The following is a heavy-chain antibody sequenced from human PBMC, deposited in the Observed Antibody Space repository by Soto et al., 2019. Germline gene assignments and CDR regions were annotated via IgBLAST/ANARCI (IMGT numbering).Heavy chain of an antibody. D-gene: IGHD6-6*01. J-gene: IGHJ4*02. V-gene: IGHV3-48*03. CDR3: ARTPYSSSSDY. CDR1: GFTFSSYE. CDR2: ISSSGSTI. Sequence: PGGSLRLSCAASGFTFSSYEMNWVRQAPGKGLEWVSYISSSGSTIYYADSVKGRFTISRDNAKNSLYLQMNSLRAEDTAVYYCARTPYSSSSDYWGQGTLVTVSS.